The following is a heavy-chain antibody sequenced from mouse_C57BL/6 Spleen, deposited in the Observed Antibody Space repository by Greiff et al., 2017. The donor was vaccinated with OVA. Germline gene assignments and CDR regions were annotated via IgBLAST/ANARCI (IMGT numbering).Heavy chain of an antibody. CDR1: GYAFTNYL. Sequence: VKLMESGAELVRPGTSVKVSCKASGYAFTNYLIEWVKQRPGQGLEWIGVINPGSGGTNYNEKFKGKATLTADKSSSTAYMQLSSLTSEDSAVYFCARSSGTAYFDYWGQGTTLTVSS. J-gene: IGHJ2*01. D-gene: IGHD4-1*01. V-gene: IGHV1-54*01. CDR3: ARSSGTAYFDY. CDR2: INPGSGGT.